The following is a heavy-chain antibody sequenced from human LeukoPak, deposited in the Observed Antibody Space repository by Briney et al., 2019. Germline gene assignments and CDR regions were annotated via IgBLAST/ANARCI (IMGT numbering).Heavy chain of an antibody. V-gene: IGHV3-15*01. CDR3: TANDTYYYDSSGYFQPFDC. Sequence: GGSPRLSCAASGFTFSNGWMNWVRQAPGKGLEWVGRIKSKSDGETTDYAAPVKGRFIISRDDSKNTLYLQMNSLKTEDTAVYYCTANDTYYYDSSGYFQPFDCWGQGTLVTVSS. CDR2: IKSKSDGETT. J-gene: IGHJ4*02. D-gene: IGHD3-22*01. CDR1: GFTFSNGW.